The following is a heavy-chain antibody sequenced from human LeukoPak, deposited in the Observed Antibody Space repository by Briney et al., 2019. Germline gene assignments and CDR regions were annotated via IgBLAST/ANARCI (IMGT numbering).Heavy chain of an antibody. Sequence: WASVKVSCKASGYTFTSYYMHWVRQAPRQGLEWMGIINPSGGSTSYAPKFQGRVTMTRDTSTRTVYMELSSLRSEDTAVYCCASSSGYYSWFDPWGQGTLVTVSS. CDR2: INPSGGST. CDR1: GYTFTSYY. J-gene: IGHJ5*02. CDR3: ASSSGYYSWFDP. D-gene: IGHD3-22*01. V-gene: IGHV1-46*01.